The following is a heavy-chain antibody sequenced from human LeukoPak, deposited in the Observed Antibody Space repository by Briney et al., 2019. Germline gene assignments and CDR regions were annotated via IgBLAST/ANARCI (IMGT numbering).Heavy chain of an antibody. CDR2: INPNSGGT. J-gene: IGHJ4*02. CDR1: GYTFTGYY. CDR3: ARSGLAGNLRVDY. D-gene: IGHD6-13*01. Sequence: ASVKVSCKASGYTFTGYYMHWVRQAPGQGLEWMGRINPNSGGTNYAQKFQGRVTMTRDTSISTAYMELSRLRSDDTAVYYCARSGLAGNLRVDYWGQGTLVTVSS. V-gene: IGHV1-2*06.